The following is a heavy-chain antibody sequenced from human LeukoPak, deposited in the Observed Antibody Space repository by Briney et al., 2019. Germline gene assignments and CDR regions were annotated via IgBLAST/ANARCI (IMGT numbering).Heavy chain of an antibody. CDR2: ISNIGST. V-gene: IGHV4-59*01. J-gene: IGHJ3*02. Sequence: SETLSLTCTVSGASISSYFWTWIRQSPGKGLEWIGYISNIGSTNYNPSLKSRVTISGDTSKNEFSLKLSSVTAADTAVYYCTRDRSALDTWGQGTMVTASS. CDR1: GASISSYF. CDR3: TRDRSALDT.